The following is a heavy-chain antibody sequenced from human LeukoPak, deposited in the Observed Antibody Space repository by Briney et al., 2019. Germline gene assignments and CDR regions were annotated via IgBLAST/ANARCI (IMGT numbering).Heavy chain of an antibody. J-gene: IGHJ6*03. CDR3: AKEGCRGGSCYGYYYYMGV. Sequence: GGSLRLSCAASGFTFSSYWMSWVRQAPGKGLEWVSAISGSGGSTYSADSVKGRFTISRDKSKNTLYLQMNSLRVEDTAVYYCAKEGCRGGSCYGYYYYMGVWGKGTPVTISS. V-gene: IGHV3-23*01. CDR2: ISGSGGST. D-gene: IGHD2-15*01. CDR1: GFTFSSYW.